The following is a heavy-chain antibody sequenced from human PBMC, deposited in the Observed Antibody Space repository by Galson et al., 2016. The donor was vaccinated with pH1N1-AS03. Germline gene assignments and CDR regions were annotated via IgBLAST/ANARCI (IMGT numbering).Heavy chain of an antibody. CDR1: GGSVSSGGYY. J-gene: IGHJ6*02. Sequence: ETLSLTCTVSGGSVSSGGYYWSWLRQPPGERLEWIGHIYYSGGTNYNPSLKSRVTISVDTSKNQFSLKLSSVTAADTAVYYCARFRSSWTFYYGLDVWGQGTTVTVSS. D-gene: IGHD6-13*01. V-gene: IGHV4-61*08. CDR3: ARFRSSWTFYYGLDV. CDR2: IYYSGGT.